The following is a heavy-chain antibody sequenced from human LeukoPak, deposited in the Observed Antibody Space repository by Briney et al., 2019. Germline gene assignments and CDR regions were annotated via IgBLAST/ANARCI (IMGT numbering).Heavy chain of an antibody. CDR2: ISPTSTYK. D-gene: IGHD3-9*01. CDR3: ARDATTGYYIGQALDI. CDR1: GFSFSTYT. Sequence: PGGSLRLSCAASGFSFSTYTMDWVRQAPGKGLEWVSSISPTSTYKYYAESVAGRFTISRDNADNSVYLEMNGLRAEDTAVYYCARDATTGYYIGQALDIWGQGALVTVSS. V-gene: IGHV3-21*01. J-gene: IGHJ3*02.